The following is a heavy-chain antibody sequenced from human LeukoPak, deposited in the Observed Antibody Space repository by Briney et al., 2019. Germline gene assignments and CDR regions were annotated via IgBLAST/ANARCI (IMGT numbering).Heavy chain of an antibody. CDR2: ISSSSSYI. CDR3: ARASWIRPMDV. D-gene: IGHD5-18*01. Sequence: GGSLRLSCAASGFTFSSYAMSWVRQAPGKGLEWVSSISSSSSYIYYADSVKGRFTISRDNAKNSLYLQMNSLRAEDTAVYYCARASWIRPMDVWGQGTTVTVSS. CDR1: GFTFSSYA. V-gene: IGHV3-21*01. J-gene: IGHJ6*02.